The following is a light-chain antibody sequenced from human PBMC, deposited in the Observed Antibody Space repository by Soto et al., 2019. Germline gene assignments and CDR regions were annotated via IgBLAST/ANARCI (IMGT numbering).Light chain of an antibody. Sequence: DIQMTQSPSSVSASIGDRVTITCRASQDISRLLAWYQQKPGKAPKLLIHDASNLQSGVPSRFSGSGSGTDFTLTISSLQPEDSATYYCLQAGAFPQTLGQGTNVEIK. CDR1: QDISRL. CDR2: DAS. J-gene: IGKJ1*01. V-gene: IGKV1-12*01. CDR3: LQAGAFPQT.